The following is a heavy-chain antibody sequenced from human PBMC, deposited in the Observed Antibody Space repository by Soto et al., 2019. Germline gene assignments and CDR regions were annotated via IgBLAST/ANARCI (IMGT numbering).Heavy chain of an antibody. CDR3: AADSEVGWSTLDNWFDP. Sequence: GASVKVSCKASGFTFTSSAVQWVLQARGQRLEWIGWIVVGSGNTNYAQKFQERVTITRDMSTSTAYMELSSLRSEDTAVYYCAADSEVGWSTLDNWFDPWGQGTLVTVSS. CDR2: IVVGSGNT. D-gene: IGHD1-26*01. V-gene: IGHV1-58*01. CDR1: GFTFTSSA. J-gene: IGHJ5*02.